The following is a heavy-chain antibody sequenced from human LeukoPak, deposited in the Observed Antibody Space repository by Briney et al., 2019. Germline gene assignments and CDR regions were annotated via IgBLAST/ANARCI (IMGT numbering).Heavy chain of an antibody. V-gene: IGHV3-30*18. D-gene: IGHD6-19*01. Sequence: GGSLRLSCAVSGFTFSNYGMHWVRQAPGKGLEWVAVISYDGSNKYYADSVKGRFTISRDNSKNTLYLQMNSLRAEDTAVYYCAKDAVAGTNYYYGMDVWGQGTTVTVSS. CDR1: GFTFSNYG. J-gene: IGHJ6*02. CDR3: AKDAVAGTNYYYGMDV. CDR2: ISYDGSNK.